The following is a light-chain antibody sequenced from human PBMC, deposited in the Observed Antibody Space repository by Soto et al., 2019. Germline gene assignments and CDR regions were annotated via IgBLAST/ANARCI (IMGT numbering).Light chain of an antibody. CDR2: AAS. J-gene: IGKJ5*01. Sequence: DIPMTQSPSSLSASVGDRITITCRASQSIGSWLAWYQQKPGEAPKLLIYAASTLHNGVPSRFTGSGSGTDFTLTISSLQPEDFATYYCQLANRFPLTFGQGTRLEIK. CDR1: QSIGSW. CDR3: QLANRFPLT. V-gene: IGKV1-12*01.